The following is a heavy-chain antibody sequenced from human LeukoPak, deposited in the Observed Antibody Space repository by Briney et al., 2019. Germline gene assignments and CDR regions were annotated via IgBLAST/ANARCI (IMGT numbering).Heavy chain of an antibody. V-gene: IGHV4-4*07. D-gene: IGHD6-19*01. Sequence: SETLSLTCTVSGGSISSYYWSWIRQPAGKGLEWIGRIYTSGSTNYNPSLKSRVTMSVDTSKNQFSLKVNSVTAADTAVYYCARRHSSGWFYYWGQGTLVTASS. CDR3: ARRHSSGWFYY. J-gene: IGHJ4*02. CDR1: GGSISSYY. CDR2: IYTSGST.